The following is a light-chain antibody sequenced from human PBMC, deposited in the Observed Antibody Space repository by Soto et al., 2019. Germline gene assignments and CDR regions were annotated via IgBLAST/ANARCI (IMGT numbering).Light chain of an antibody. Sequence: DIQMTQSPSTLSASVGDRVRITCRASQTISRWLAWYQQKPGKAPKLLIYKASTLKSGVPSRFSGSGSGTDFTLTISSLEPEDFAVYYWQQRSNWPPGLTFGGGTKVDIK. J-gene: IGKJ4*01. V-gene: IGKV1-5*03. CDR3: QQRSNWPPGLT. CDR2: KAS. CDR1: QTISRW.